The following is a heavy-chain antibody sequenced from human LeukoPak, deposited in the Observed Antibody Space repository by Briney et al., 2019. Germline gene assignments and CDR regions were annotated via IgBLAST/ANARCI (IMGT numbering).Heavy chain of an antibody. CDR2: IWYDGSNK. CDR1: GFTFSSYG. CDR3: ARDRITMVRGVILYYYGMDV. V-gene: IGHV3-33*01. J-gene: IGHJ6*02. Sequence: GRSLRLSCAASGFTFSSYGMHWVRQAPGKGLEWVAVIWYDGSNKYYADSVKGRFTISRDNSKNTLYLQMNSLRAEDTAVYYCARDRITMVRGVILYYYGMDVWGQGTTVTVSS. D-gene: IGHD3-10*01.